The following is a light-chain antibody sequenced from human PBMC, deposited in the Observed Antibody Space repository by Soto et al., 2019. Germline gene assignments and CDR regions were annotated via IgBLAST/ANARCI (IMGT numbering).Light chain of an antibody. CDR2: GAS. V-gene: IGKV3-20*01. CDR3: QQYATSPLT. J-gene: IGKJ1*01. CDR1: QSVSNNY. Sequence: EIVVTHFRGGLSCSPGEGCTLSCRASQSVSNNYLAWYQQKPGQAPRLVIFGASNRATGIPDRFSASGSGTEFTLTISRLEPEDVAVYYCQQYATSPLTFGHGTKVDIK.